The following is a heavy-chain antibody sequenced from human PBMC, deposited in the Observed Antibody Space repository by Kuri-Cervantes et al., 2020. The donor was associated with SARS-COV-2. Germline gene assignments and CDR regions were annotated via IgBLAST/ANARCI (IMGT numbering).Heavy chain of an antibody. V-gene: IGHV4-61*02. CDR3: AREETDIVVVPAAMNWFDP. D-gene: IGHD2-2*01. CDR1: GGSISSGSYY. Sequence: SCSVSGGSISSGSYYWTWIRQPAGKGLEWIGRIYTSGSTNYNPSLKSRVTMSVDTSKNQFSLKLSSVTAADTAVYYCAREETDIVVVPAAMNWFDPWGQGTLVTVSS. J-gene: IGHJ5*02. CDR2: IYTSGST.